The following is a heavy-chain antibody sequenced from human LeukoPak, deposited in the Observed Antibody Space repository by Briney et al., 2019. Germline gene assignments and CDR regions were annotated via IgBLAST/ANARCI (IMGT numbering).Heavy chain of an antibody. Sequence: SSETLSLTCTVSGGSINSGTYYWSWIRQPAGKGLEWIGRIYTSGSTNYNPSLKSRVTMSVDTSKNQFSLKLSSVTAADTAVYYCARDTYYYGSGSYYDYWGQGTLVTVSS. CDR1: GGSINSGTYY. V-gene: IGHV4-61*02. D-gene: IGHD3-10*01. CDR3: ARDTYYYGSGSYYDY. CDR2: IYTSGST. J-gene: IGHJ4*02.